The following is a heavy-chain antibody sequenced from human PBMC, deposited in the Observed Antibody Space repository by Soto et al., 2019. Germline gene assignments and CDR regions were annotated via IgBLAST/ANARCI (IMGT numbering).Heavy chain of an antibody. CDR3: ARDNGGSYSDP. Sequence: PSQTLSLTCAISGDSVSSNSDAWNWFRQSPSRGLEWLGRTYYMSKWYNDYAVSVKSRLIINPDTSKNQFSLHLNSVTPEDTAVYYCARDNGGSYSDPWGQGTLVTVS. D-gene: IGHD1-26*01. CDR1: GDSVSSNSDA. J-gene: IGHJ5*02. CDR2: TYYMSKWYN. V-gene: IGHV6-1*01.